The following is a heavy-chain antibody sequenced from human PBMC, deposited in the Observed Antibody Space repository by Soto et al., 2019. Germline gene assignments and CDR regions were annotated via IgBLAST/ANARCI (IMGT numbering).Heavy chain of an antibody. J-gene: IGHJ5*02. D-gene: IGHD2-2*01. CDR1: GYTFTSYA. Sequence: ASVKVSFKASGYTFTSYAMHWVRQAPGQRLEWMGWINAGNGNTKYSQKFQGRVTITRDTSASTAYMELSSLRSEDTAVYYCARGDVVVPAAEAGFDPWGQGTLVTVSS. CDR2: INAGNGNT. CDR3: ARGDVVVPAAEAGFDP. V-gene: IGHV1-3*01.